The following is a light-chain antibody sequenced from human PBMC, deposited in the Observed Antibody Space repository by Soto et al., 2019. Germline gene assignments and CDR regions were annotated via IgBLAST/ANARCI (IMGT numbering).Light chain of an antibody. CDR2: EVS. J-gene: IGLJ7*01. V-gene: IGLV2-23*02. CDR1: SSDVGSYNL. CDR3: CSYAGSRILAV. Sequence: QSVLTQPASVSGSPGQSITISCTGTSSDVGSYNLVSWYQQHPTKAPKLMIFEVSKRPSGVSNRFSGSKSDNTASLTISGLQAEDEADYYCCSYAGSRILAVFGGGTQLTV.